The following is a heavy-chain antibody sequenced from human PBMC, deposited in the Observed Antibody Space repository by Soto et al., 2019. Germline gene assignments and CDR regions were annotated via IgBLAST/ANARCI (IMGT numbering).Heavy chain of an antibody. D-gene: IGHD5-12*01. V-gene: IGHV3-23*01. CDR2: IGGRGNSA. J-gene: IGHJ3*01. CDR1: GFIFTNYA. CDR3: VREGRGHFDF. Sequence: GGSLRLSCAASGFIFTNYAMNWVRQAPWQGLEWGSVIGGRGNSAYYADSVQGRFTISRDNSKNTLSLQMSSLTADDTPVYSFVREGRGHFDFCGRGTRV.